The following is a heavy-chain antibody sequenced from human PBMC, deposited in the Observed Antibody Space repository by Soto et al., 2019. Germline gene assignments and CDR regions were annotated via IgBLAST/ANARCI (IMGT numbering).Heavy chain of an antibody. CDR3: ARAGHWYDP. Sequence: QVQLVQSGAEVKKPGSSVKVSCKASGGTFNSYAISWLRQAPGQGLEWMGEIIPNSGTTSYAQKLQGRVTITADESTNTAYMELSSLTSEDTAVYYCARAGHWYDPWGQGTLVSVSS. J-gene: IGHJ5*02. CDR1: GGTFNSYA. CDR2: IIPNSGTT. D-gene: IGHD7-27*01. V-gene: IGHV1-69*12.